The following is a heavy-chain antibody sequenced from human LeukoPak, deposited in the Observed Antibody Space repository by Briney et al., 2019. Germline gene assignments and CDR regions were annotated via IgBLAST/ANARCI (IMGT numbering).Heavy chain of an antibody. CDR2: IRYDGSNK. CDR1: GFTFSSYG. Sequence: GGSLRLSCAASGFTFSSYGMHWVRQAPGKGLEWVAFIRYDGSNKYYADSVKGRFTISRDNSKNTLYLQMNSLRAEDTAVYYCAKDRRSWASPLYYFDCWGQGTLVTVSS. V-gene: IGHV3-30*02. D-gene: IGHD3-10*01. J-gene: IGHJ4*02. CDR3: AKDRRSWASPLYYFDC.